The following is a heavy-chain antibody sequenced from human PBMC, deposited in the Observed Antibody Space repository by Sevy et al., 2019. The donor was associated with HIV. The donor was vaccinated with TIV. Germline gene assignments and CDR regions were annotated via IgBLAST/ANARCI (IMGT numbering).Heavy chain of an antibody. D-gene: IGHD3-3*01. V-gene: IGHV3-23*01. Sequence: GGSLRLSCAASGFTFSSYAMSWVRQAPGKGLEWVSAISGSGGSTYYADSVKGRFTISRDNSKNTLYLQMNSLRAEDTAVYYCAKRGYYDFWSGEAHYYGMDVWGQGTTVTVSS. CDR2: ISGSGGST. J-gene: IGHJ6*02. CDR1: GFTFSSYA. CDR3: AKRGYYDFWSGEAHYYGMDV.